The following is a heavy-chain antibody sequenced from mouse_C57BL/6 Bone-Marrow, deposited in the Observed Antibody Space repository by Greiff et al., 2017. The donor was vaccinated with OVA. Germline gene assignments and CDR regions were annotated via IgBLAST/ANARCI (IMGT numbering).Heavy chain of an antibody. V-gene: IGHV1-5*01. CDR1: GYTFTSYW. CDR2: IYPGNSDT. Sequence: EVQLQQSGTVLARPGASVKMSCKTSGYTFTSYWMHWVKQRPGQGLEWIGAIYPGNSDTSYNQKFKGKAKLTAVTSASTAYMELSSLTNEDSAVYYCRIYYDGSSWYFDVWGTGTTVTVSS. D-gene: IGHD1-1*01. J-gene: IGHJ1*03. CDR3: RIYYDGSSWYFDV.